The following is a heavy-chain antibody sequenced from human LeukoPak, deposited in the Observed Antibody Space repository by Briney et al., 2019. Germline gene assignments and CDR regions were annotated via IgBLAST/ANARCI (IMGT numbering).Heavy chain of an antibody. CDR3: ARNLLDDEGRSYFFDQ. Sequence: GGSLRLSCAASGFPFSSYAMHWVRQAPGKGLEWVSYISQSSDRIYHADSVKGRFTISRDNAKNSLYLQMDSMRVEDTAVYYCARNLLDDEGRSYFFDQWGQGTLVTVAS. V-gene: IGHV3-48*04. CDR1: GFPFSSYA. D-gene: IGHD3-10*01. J-gene: IGHJ4*02. CDR2: ISQSSDRI.